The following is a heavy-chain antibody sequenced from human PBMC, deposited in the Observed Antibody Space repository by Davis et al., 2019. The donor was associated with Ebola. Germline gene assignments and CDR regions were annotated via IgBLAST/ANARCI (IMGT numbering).Heavy chain of an antibody. V-gene: IGHV4-59*08. D-gene: IGHD6-25*01. CDR1: GGSITSYY. Sequence: GSLRLSCTVPGGSITSYYWSWIRQPPGKGLEWIGYTYYSGSTHYNPSLKSRVTISVDTSKNQFSLKLSSVTAADTAVYYCARRRRLRIIYYYYGMDVWGQGTTVTVSS. CDR3: ARRRRLRIIYYYYGMDV. CDR2: TYYSGST. J-gene: IGHJ6*02.